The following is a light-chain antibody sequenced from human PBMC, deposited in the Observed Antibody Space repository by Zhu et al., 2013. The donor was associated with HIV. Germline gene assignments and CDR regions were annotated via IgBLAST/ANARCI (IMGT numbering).Light chain of an antibody. CDR3: GTWDDGLNGVV. V-gene: IGLV1-51*01. CDR1: VSNIGDNS. J-gene: IGLJ2*01. CDR2: DND. Sequence: QSVLTQPPSVSAAPGQKVTVSCLGSVSNIGDNSVSWYQKVPGTAPKLLIFDNDKRPSGIPDRFSGSKSGTSATLGITGLQTGDEADYYCGTWDDGLNGVVFGGGTKLTVL.